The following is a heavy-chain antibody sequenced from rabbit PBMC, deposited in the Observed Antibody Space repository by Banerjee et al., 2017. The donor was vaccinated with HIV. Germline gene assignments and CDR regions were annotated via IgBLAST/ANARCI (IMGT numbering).Heavy chain of an antibody. CDR2: INTSSGNT. CDR1: GFSFSNKYV. D-gene: IGHD2-1*01. J-gene: IGHJ4*01. Sequence: QEQLEESGGDLVKPEGSLTLTCTASGFSFSNKYVMCWVRQAPGKGLEWIACINTSSGNTVYATWAKGRFTISKTSSTTVTLQMTSLTVADTATYSCARKYFANGGRIDLWGPGTLVTVS. V-gene: IGHV1S45*01. CDR3: ARKYFANGGRIDL.